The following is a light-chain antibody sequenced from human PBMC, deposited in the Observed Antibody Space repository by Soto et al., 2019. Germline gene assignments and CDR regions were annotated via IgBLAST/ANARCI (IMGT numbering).Light chain of an antibody. Sequence: EIVLTQSPGTLSLSPGERATLSCRASQSVRSNYLAWYQQRPGQAPGLLIYGASSRATGIPDRFSGSGSGTDFTLTISRLEPEDFAVYYCQQYGSSLLTFGGGTKVEIK. CDR1: QSVRSNY. CDR2: GAS. J-gene: IGKJ4*01. CDR3: QQYGSSLLT. V-gene: IGKV3-20*01.